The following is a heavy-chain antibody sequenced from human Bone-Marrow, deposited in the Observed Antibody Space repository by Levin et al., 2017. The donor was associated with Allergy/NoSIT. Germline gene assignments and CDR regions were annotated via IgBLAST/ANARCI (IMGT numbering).Heavy chain of an antibody. CDR2: ISGSGGNT. J-gene: IGHJ4*02. CDR1: GFIFSNYA. Sequence: GGSLRLSCAASGFIFSNYAMNWVRQAPGKGLEWVSQISGSGGNTYYADSVKGRFTFSRDNAKNTLYLQMNSLRAEDTAVYYYAGYDPSAYHYPCEYWGQGGLVTVSS. CDR3: AGYDPSAYHYPCEY. D-gene: IGHD3-22*01. V-gene: IGHV3-23*01.